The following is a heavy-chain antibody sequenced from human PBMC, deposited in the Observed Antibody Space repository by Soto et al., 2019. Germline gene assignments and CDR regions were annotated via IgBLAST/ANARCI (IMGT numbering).Heavy chain of an antibody. CDR2: ISGSGGRT. Sequence: EVQLLESGGVLVQPGGSLRLPCAASGFTFSTYAMTWVRQAPGKGLEWVSSISGSGGRTYYADSVKGRFTISRDNSKNTLYLQTNSLRAEDTAVYYCAKAGDYHGSESYFPLDYWGQGTLVPVSS. V-gene: IGHV3-23*01. CDR1: GFTFSTYA. D-gene: IGHD3-10*01. J-gene: IGHJ4*02. CDR3: AKAGDYHGSESYFPLDY.